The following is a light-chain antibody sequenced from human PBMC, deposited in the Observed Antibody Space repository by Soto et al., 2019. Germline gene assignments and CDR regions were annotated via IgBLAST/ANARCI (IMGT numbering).Light chain of an antibody. V-gene: IGKV3-11*01. CDR3: QLRSNWPPAIT. J-gene: IGKJ5*01. CDR2: DAS. Sequence: EIVLTQSPATLSLSPGERATLSCRASQSVSSYLAWYQQKPGQAPRLLIYDASNRATGIPARFSSSGSGTDFTLTISSLEPEDFAVYYCQLRSNWPPAITFGQGTRLEIK. CDR1: QSVSSY.